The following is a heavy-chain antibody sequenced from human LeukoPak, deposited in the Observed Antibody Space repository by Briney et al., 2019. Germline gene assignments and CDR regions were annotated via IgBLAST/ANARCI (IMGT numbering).Heavy chain of an antibody. CDR2: IWYDGSNK. CDR3: ARAHYDFWVPGYMDV. V-gene: IGHV3-33*01. Sequence: GGSLRLSCAASGFTFSSYGMHWVRQAPGKGLEWVAVIWYDGSNKYYADSVKGRFTISRDNAKNSLYLQMNSLRAEDTAVYYCARAHYDFWVPGYMDVWGKGTTITVSS. D-gene: IGHD3-3*01. CDR1: GFTFSSYG. J-gene: IGHJ6*03.